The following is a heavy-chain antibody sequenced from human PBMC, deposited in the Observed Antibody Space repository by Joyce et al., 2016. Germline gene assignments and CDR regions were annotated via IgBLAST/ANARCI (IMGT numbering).Heavy chain of an antibody. CDR3: ARGNGDFWSGYYNYFDY. CDR2: IYFSGST. Sequence: QVQLQESGPGLVKPSQTLSLTCTVSGGSISSGDYYWSWVRQSPGKGLEWIGYIYFSGSTNRNTSLKSRLTISADTSKNQFSLKVRSVTAADTAVYYCARGNGDFWSGYYNYFDYWGQGILVTVSS. V-gene: IGHV4-30-4*01. D-gene: IGHD3-3*01. J-gene: IGHJ4*02. CDR1: GGSISSGDYY.